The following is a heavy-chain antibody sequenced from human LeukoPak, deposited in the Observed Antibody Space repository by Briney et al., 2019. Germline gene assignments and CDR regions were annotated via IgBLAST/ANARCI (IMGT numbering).Heavy chain of an antibody. J-gene: IGHJ4*02. V-gene: IGHV1-2*02. CDR2: INPNDGDT. Sequence: ASVKVSCKASGYTFTDCYMHWVRQAPGQGFEWMGWINPNDGDTNYAQKFQGRVAMTRDTSISTAHMEVSRLRSDDTAVYYCARANFLYCSSSTCLFDYWGQGTLVTVSS. CDR3: ARANFLYCSSSTCLFDY. D-gene: IGHD2-2*01. CDR1: GYTFTDCY.